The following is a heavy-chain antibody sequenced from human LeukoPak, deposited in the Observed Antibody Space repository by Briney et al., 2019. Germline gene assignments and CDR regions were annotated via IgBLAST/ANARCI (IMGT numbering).Heavy chain of an antibody. CDR2: IHPSDSDT. Sequence: PGESLRISCKGSGYSFTTYWISWVRQMPGEGPEWMGRIHPSDSDTNYSPSFQGHVTFSTDKSISTAYLQWTSLKASDTAIYFCARHYYNDNTLLDFWGQRTLVTVSS. D-gene: IGHD3-22*01. J-gene: IGHJ4*02. CDR3: ARHYYNDNTLLDF. CDR1: GYSFTTYW. V-gene: IGHV5-10-1*01.